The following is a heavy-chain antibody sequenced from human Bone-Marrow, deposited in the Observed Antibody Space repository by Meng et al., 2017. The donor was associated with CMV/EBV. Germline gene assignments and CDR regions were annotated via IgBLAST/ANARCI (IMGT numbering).Heavy chain of an antibody. CDR3: ARDVRHRDSGPP. Sequence: GESLKISCAASGFTFSSYWMSWVRQAPGKGLEWVANIKQDGSEKYYVDSVKGRFTISRDNAKNSLYLQMNSLRVEDTAIYYCARDVRHRDSGPPWGQGALVTCYS. D-gene: IGHD3-10*02. CDR1: GFTFSSYW. V-gene: IGHV3-7*01. J-gene: IGHJ5*02. CDR2: IKQDGSEK.